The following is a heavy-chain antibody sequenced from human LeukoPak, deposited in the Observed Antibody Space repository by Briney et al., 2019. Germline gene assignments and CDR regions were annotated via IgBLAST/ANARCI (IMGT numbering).Heavy chain of an antibody. V-gene: IGHV1-2*02. Sequence: ASVKVSCKASGYSFTDHYMHWVRQAPGQGPEWMGWINPNSGGTKYAQRFQGRVTMTRDTSISTAYMELSRLRSDDTAVYYCVRDISSGWPPGSFDYWGQGTLVTVSS. D-gene: IGHD6-19*01. CDR2: INPNSGGT. CDR3: VRDISSGWPPGSFDY. J-gene: IGHJ4*02. CDR1: GYSFTDHY.